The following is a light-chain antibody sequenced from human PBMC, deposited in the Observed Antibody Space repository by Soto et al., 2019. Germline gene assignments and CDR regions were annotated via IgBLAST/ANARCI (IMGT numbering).Light chain of an antibody. CDR3: QQYKSYST. CDR2: KAS. J-gene: IGKJ1*01. CDR1: QSISSW. Sequence: DIQMTQSPSTLSASLGDRVTITFRASQSISSWLAWHQQKPGKAPKLLIYKASSLESGVPSRFSGSGSGTEFTLTISSLQPDDFATYYCQQYKSYSTFGQGTKVDIK. V-gene: IGKV1-5*03.